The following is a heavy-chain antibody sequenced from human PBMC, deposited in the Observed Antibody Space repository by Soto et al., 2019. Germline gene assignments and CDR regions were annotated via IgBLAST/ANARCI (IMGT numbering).Heavy chain of an antibody. V-gene: IGHV4-4*02. CDR2: ISHSGTS. D-gene: IGHD5-12*01. Sequence: QVQLQESGPGLVKPSGTLSLTCAVSGGSISSSHWWTWVRHSPGKGLEYIGAISHSGTSNSNPSPKGRVSLSVDKSKNHFSLTLSSLTAADSAVFYSARVVLPITRGAFEPWCQGTLVIAS. J-gene: IGHJ4*03. CDR3: ARVVLPITRGAFEP. CDR1: GGSISSSHW.